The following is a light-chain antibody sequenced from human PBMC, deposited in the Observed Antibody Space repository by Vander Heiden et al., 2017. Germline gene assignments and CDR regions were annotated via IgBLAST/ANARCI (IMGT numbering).Light chain of an antibody. CDR1: QSVSSN. CDR2: GAS. Sequence: EIVMTQSPATLSVSPGERATLSCRASQSVSSNLAWYQQKPGQAPRLLIYGASTRATGIPARFSGSGSGTEFTLTISGLQSEDFAVYYCQQHNNWPPITFGQGTRLEIK. V-gene: IGKV3-15*01. CDR3: QQHNNWPPIT. J-gene: IGKJ5*01.